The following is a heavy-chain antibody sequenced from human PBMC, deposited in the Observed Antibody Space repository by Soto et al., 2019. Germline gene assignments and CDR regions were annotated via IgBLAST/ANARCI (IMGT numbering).Heavy chain of an antibody. CDR2: IVVGSGNT. CDR1: GCTFTSSA. D-gene: IGHD1-20*01. Sequence: LLKLYCQVSGCTFTSSAVQWLRQAQGQRLEWIGWIVVGSGNTNYAQKFQERVTITREMSTSTAYMELSSLRSQDTAVYYCAADSHESRITGRPGYLVYLGQGALVTVSS. J-gene: IGHJ4*02. V-gene: IGHV1-58*01. CDR3: AADSHESRITGRPGYLVY.